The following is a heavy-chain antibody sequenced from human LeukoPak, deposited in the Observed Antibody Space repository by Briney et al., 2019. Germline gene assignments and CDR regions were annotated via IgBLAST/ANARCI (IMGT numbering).Heavy chain of an antibody. CDR2: MNPNSGNT. D-gene: IGHD3-16*01. CDR3: ARGLGDLATNWFDP. CDR1: GYTFTSHD. Sequence: ASVKVSCKASGYTFTSHDINWVRQATGQGLEWMGWMNPNSGNTGYAQKFQGRVTITRDTDISTAYMELSSLRSEDTAVYYCARGLGDLATNWFDPWGQGTLVTVSS. V-gene: IGHV1-8*03. J-gene: IGHJ5*02.